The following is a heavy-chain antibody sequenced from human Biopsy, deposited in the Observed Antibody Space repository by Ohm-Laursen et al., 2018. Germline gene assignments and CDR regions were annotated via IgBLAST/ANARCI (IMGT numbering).Heavy chain of an antibody. J-gene: IGHJ4*02. CDR1: GESSSGYF. Sequence: TLSLTCAVNGESSSGYFWNWIRQPPGKGLEWIGEINQSGSTKYNPSLKRRATLSADSSNSQFSLNLSSVTAADTAVYYCARQGDSGRSFDYWGQGTLVTVSS. CDR2: INQSGST. CDR3: ARQGDSGRSFDY. D-gene: IGHD3-10*01. V-gene: IGHV4-34*01.